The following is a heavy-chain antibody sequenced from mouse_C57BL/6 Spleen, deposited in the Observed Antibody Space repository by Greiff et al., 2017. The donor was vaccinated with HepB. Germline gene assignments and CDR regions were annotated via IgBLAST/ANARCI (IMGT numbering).Heavy chain of an antibody. V-gene: IGHV14-1*01. D-gene: IGHD2-12*01. CDR1: GFNIKDYY. J-gene: IGHJ4*01. Sequence: EVQLQQSGAELVRPGASVKLSCTASGFNIKDYYMHWVKQRPEQGLEWIGRIDPEDGDTEYAPKFQGKATMTADTSSNTAYLQLSSLTSEDTAVYYCTTNTIEDYAMDYWGQGTSVTVSS. CDR3: TTNTIEDYAMDY. CDR2: IDPEDGDT.